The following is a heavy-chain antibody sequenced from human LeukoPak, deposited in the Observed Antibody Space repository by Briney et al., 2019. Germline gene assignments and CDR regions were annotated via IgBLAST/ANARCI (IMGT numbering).Heavy chain of an antibody. CDR1: GYTFSDNF. Sequence: GPSVKVSCKASGYTFSDNFMHWVRQAPGQGLEWMGWINPKSGGTNYAQEFQGRVTMTRDTSIRTAYMELTRLRSDDTAVYYCARDDYADYPIRADVWGQGTMVAVSS. D-gene: IGHD4-17*01. CDR2: INPKSGGT. V-gene: IGHV1-2*02. J-gene: IGHJ3*01. CDR3: ARDDYADYPIRADV.